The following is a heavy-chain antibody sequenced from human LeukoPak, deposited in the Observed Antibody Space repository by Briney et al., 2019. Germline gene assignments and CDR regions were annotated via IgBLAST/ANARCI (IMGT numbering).Heavy chain of an antibody. CDR2: INPNSGGT. CDR1: GYTFTGYY. J-gene: IGHJ4*02. Sequence: ASVKVSCKASGYTFTGYYMHWVRQAPGQGLEGMGWINPNSGGTNYAQRFQGRVTMTRDTSISTAYMELSRLRSDDTAVYYCARDDSSGYYYSFDYWGQGTLVTVSS. V-gene: IGHV1-2*02. D-gene: IGHD3-22*01. CDR3: ARDDSSGYYYSFDY.